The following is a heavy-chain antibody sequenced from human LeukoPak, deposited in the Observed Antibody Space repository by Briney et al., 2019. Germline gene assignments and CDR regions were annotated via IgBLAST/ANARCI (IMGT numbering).Heavy chain of an antibody. CDR3: ARDMGEDFWSGQGPNDAFDI. Sequence: PSETLSLTCTVSGGSISSYYWSWIRQPPGKGLEWIGYIYYSGSTNYNPSLKSRVTISVDTSKNQFSLKLSSVTAADTAVYYCARDMGEDFWSGQGPNDAFDIWGQGTMVTVSS. CDR1: GGSISSYY. V-gene: IGHV4-59*01. J-gene: IGHJ3*02. CDR2: IYYSGST. D-gene: IGHD3-3*01.